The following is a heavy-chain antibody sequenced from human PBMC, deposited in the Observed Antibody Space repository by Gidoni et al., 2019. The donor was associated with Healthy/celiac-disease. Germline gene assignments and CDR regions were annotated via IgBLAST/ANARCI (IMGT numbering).Heavy chain of an antibody. Sequence: QVQLVQSGAEVKKPGASVKVSCKASGYTFTSSGISWVRQAPGQGLEWMGWISAYNGNTNYAQKLQGRVTMTTDTSTSTAYMELRSLRSDDTAVYYCARDPIQGVIMDYYYYYMDVWGKGTTVTVSS. V-gene: IGHV1-18*01. CDR3: ARDPIQGVIMDYYYYYMDV. CDR2: ISAYNGNT. J-gene: IGHJ6*03. D-gene: IGHD3-10*01. CDR1: GYTFTSSG.